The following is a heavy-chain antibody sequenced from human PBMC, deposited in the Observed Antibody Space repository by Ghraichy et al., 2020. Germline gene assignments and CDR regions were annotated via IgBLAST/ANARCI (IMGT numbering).Heavy chain of an antibody. CDR3: ARDRWFAGYPMRGNWFDP. V-gene: IGHV3-11*01. CDR1: GFTFSDYY. Sequence: GGSLRLSCAASGFTFSDYYMSWIRQAPGKGLEWVSYISSTGDTIYYADSVKGRFTISRDNTMNSLYLQMTSLTAEDTAFYYCARDRWFAGYPMRGNWFDPWGQGTLVTVSP. D-gene: IGHD3-10*01. CDR2: ISSTGDTI. J-gene: IGHJ5*02.